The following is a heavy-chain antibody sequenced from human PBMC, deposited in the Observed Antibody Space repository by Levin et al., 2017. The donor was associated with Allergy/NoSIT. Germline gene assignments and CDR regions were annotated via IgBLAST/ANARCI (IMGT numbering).Heavy chain of an antibody. CDR2: ISSSGSTI. CDR3: ARDPRRGRYYYYYGMDV. V-gene: IGHV3-11*01. D-gene: IGHD5-12*01. Sequence: SCAASGFTFSDYYMSWIRQAPGKGLEWVSYISSSGSTIYYADSVKGRFTISRDNAKNSLYLQMNSLRAEDTAVYYCARDPRRGRYYYYYGMDVWGQGTTVTVSS. J-gene: IGHJ6*02. CDR1: GFTFSDYY.